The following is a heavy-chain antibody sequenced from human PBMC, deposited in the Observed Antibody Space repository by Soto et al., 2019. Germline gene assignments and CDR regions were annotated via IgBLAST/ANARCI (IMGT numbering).Heavy chain of an antibody. J-gene: IGHJ4*02. CDR1: GYIFTGYY. CDR3: ATSRISIAVAGETEYYFDY. Sequence: ASVKVSCKASGYIFTGYYMHWVRQAPGQGLEWMGWINPNSGDTNYTQKFQGWVTMTRDTSISTAYMELSRLRSDDTAVYYCATSRISIAVAGETEYYFDYWGQGTLVTV. D-gene: IGHD6-19*01. V-gene: IGHV1-2*04. CDR2: INPNSGDT.